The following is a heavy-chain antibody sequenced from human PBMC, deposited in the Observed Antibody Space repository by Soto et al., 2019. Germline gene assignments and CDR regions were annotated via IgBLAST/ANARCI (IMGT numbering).Heavy chain of an antibody. J-gene: IGHJ2*01. V-gene: IGHV4-59*08. CDR1: GASIKSYY. CDR2: MDNRGST. D-gene: IGHD2-2*01. CDR3: ARLEVGLWYFDL. Sequence: QVQLQESGPGLVKPSETLSLTCSVSGASIKSYYWSWIRQPPGKGLGWIGDMDNRGSTNYNPSPKSRVTLSIDTSKNQFSLNLTSVTAADTAVYYCARLEVGLWYFDLWGRGTLVTVSS.